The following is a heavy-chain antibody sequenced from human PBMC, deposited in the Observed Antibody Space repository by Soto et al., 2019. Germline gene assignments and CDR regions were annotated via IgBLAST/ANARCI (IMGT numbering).Heavy chain of an antibody. J-gene: IGHJ6*01. D-gene: IGHD2-21*02. Sequence: GSLRLSCSASGFSFCTYSMNWVRQAPGKGLEWVSSISTRGEVYYADSVKGRFTISRDNSKNSVSLQMNSLRGDDTAVYYCAREETAWPLAYGLDVWGQGNTVTVSS. V-gene: IGHV3-21*01. CDR2: ISTRGEV. CDR3: AREETAWPLAYGLDV. CDR1: GFSFCTYS.